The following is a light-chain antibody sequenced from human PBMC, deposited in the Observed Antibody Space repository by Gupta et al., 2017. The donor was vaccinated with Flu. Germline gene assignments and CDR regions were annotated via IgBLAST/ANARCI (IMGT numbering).Light chain of an antibody. V-gene: IGLV3-25*02. CDR1: ALPKQY. Sequence: SYELTQQPSVSVSPGQTARITCSGDALPKQYAYWYQQKPGQAPVLVRYKDSERPSGIPERFSGSSSGTTVTLTISGVQAEDEADYYCQSADSSGTYVFGTGTKVTVL. CDR2: KDS. J-gene: IGLJ1*01. CDR3: QSADSSGTYV.